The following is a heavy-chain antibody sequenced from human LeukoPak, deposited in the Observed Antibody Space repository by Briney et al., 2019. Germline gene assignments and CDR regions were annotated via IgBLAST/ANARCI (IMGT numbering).Heavy chain of an antibody. Sequence: GGSLRLSCGASGFTFSSYGMHWVRQAPGKGLEWVAVISYDGSNKYYADSVKGRFTISRDNSKNTLYLQMNSLRAEDTAVYYCAKDGPEAAAGSYFDYWGQGTLVTVSS. CDR1: GFTFSSYG. J-gene: IGHJ4*02. D-gene: IGHD6-13*01. CDR2: ISYDGSNK. CDR3: AKDGPEAAAGSYFDY. V-gene: IGHV3-30*18.